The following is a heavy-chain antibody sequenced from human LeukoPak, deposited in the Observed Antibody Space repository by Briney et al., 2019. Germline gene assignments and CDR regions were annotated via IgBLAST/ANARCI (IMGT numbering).Heavy chain of an antibody. D-gene: IGHD6-19*01. CDR1: GFIFRGYA. CDR2: ISYDGSNK. J-gene: IGHJ1*01. Sequence: GGSLRLSCAASGFIFRGYAMHWVRQAPGKGLEWVAVISYDGSNKYYADSVKGRFTISRDNSKNTLYLQMNSLRAEDTAVYYCARRIAVAGSFQHWGQGTLVTVSS. CDR3: ARRIAVAGSFQH. V-gene: IGHV3-30-3*01.